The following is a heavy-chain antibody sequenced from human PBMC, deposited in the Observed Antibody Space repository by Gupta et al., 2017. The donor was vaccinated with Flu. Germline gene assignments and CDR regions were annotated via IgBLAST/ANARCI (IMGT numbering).Heavy chain of an antibody. Sequence: EVQLVESGGGLVKPGGSLRLSCAASGFTFSNAWMSWVRQAPGKGLEWVGRIKSKTDGGTTDYAAPVKGRFTISRDDSKNTLYLQMNSLKTEDTAVYYCTTEDAVVPAAIGWRGWVWGQGTTVTVSS. CDR3: TTEDAVVPAAIGWRGWV. CDR1: GFTFSNAW. V-gene: IGHV3-15*01. J-gene: IGHJ6*02. D-gene: IGHD2-2*02. CDR2: IKSKTDGGTT.